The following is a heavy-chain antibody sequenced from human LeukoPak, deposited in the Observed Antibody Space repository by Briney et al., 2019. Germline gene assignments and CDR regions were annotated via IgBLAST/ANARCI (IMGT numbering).Heavy chain of an antibody. CDR1: EFTFSRYW. J-gene: IGHJ4*02. D-gene: IGHD3-10*01. CDR2: IKEDGSEK. V-gene: IGHV3-7*01. CDR3: ARGVPSGVDYFDY. Sequence: GGSLRLSCAACEFTFSRYWMTWVRQAPGKGLEWVANIKEDGSEKYYVDSVKGRFTISRDNAKNSLFLQMNSLRVEDTAVYYCARGVPSGVDYFDYWGQGILVTVSS.